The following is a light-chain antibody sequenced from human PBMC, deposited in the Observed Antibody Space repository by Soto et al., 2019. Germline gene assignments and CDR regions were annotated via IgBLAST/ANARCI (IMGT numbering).Light chain of an antibody. CDR1: QGISND. CDR3: QQVNSYPPYT. Sequence: DIQLTQSPSFVSASVGDRVTITCRASQGISNDLAWYQQKPGKAPKLLIYVASTLQSGVPSRFSGSGSGTEFTLTISSLQPEDFATYYCQQVNSYPPYTFGQGTKLETK. V-gene: IGKV1-9*01. J-gene: IGKJ2*01. CDR2: VAS.